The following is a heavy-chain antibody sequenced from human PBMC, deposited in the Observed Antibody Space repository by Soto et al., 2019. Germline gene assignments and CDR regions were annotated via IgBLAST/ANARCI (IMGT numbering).Heavy chain of an antibody. J-gene: IGHJ4*02. Sequence: SETLSLTCTVPGGSISSGDYYWSWIRQPPGKGLEWIGYIYYSGSTYYNPSLKSRVTISVDTSKNQFSLKLSSVTAADTAVYYCARERSTVTTFLDYWGQGTLVTVSS. V-gene: IGHV4-30-4*01. D-gene: IGHD4-17*01. CDR2: IYYSGST. CDR1: GGSISSGDYY. CDR3: ARERSTVTTFLDY.